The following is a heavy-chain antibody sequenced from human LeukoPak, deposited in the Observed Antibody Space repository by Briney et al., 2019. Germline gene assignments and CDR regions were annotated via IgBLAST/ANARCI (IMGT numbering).Heavy chain of an antibody. V-gene: IGHV3-74*01. D-gene: IGHD5-12*01. J-gene: IGHJ4*02. Sequence: GDSLKISCAASGFTFSTYWMYWVRQAPGKGLVWVSRINSDGRTTNYADSVKGRFTISRDNAKNTLYLQMNSLRAEDTAVYYCARDLQGGYSGYVLGYWGQGTLVTVSS. CDR1: GFTFSTYW. CDR3: ARDLQGGYSGYVLGY. CDR2: INSDGRTT.